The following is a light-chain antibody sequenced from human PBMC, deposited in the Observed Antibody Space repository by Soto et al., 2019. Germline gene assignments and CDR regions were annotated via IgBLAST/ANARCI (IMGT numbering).Light chain of an antibody. J-gene: IGKJ1*01. CDR1: QSIPNSY. CDR2: GAS. Sequence: EIVLTQSPGTLSLSPGERATLSCRASQSIPNSYLSWYQHKPGQAPRLLIHGASSRHTGTPDRFSGSGSGTDFTLIIDRLEPEDCALYYGHAYGYTPGTFGQGTKVDLK. V-gene: IGKV3-20*01. CDR3: HAYGYTPGT.